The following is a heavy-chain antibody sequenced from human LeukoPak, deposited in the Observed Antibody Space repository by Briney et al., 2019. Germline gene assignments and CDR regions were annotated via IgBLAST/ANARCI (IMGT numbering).Heavy chain of an antibody. CDR2: INPNSGGT. D-gene: IGHD2-15*01. CDR3: ARVWGRYCSGGSCYSSVGQMDV. J-gene: IGHJ6*04. Sequence: ASVKVSCKASGGTFSSYAISWVRQAPGQGLEWMGWINPNSGGTNYAQKFQGRVTMTRDTSISTAYMELRSLRSDDTAVYYCARVWGRYCSGGSCYSSVGQMDVWGKGTTVTISS. V-gene: IGHV1-2*02. CDR1: GGTFSSYA.